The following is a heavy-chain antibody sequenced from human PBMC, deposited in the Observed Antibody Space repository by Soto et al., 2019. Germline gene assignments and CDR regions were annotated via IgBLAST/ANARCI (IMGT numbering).Heavy chain of an antibody. CDR2: IIPILGIA. CDR3: ARTEYYYDRSGSHNWFDP. J-gene: IGHJ5*02. CDR1: GGTFSSYT. V-gene: IGHV1-69*02. Sequence: GSPVKLACKASGGTFSSYTISRVRQASGQGLEWMGRIIPILGIANYAQKFQGRVTITADKSTRTAYMELSSLRSEDTAVYYCARTEYYYDRSGSHNWFDPWGQRPLVTVSS. D-gene: IGHD3-22*01.